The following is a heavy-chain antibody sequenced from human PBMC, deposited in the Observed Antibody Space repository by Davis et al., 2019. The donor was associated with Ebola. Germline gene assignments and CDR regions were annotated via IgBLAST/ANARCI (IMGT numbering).Heavy chain of an antibody. V-gene: IGHV3-30-3*01. J-gene: IGHJ4*02. CDR2: ISYDGSNK. D-gene: IGHD5-12*01. Sequence: PGGSLRLSCAASGFTFSSYAMHWVRQAPGKGLEWVAVISYDGSNKYYADSVKGRFTISRDNSKNTLYLQMNSLRAEDAAVYYCARETDGYGVFDYWGQGTLVTVSS. CDR3: ARETDGYGVFDY. CDR1: GFTFSSYA.